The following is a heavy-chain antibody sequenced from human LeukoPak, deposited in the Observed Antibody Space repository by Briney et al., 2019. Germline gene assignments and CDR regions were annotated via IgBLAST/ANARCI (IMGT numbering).Heavy chain of an antibody. CDR1: GYTFTSYY. CDR2: INPSGGST. J-gene: IGHJ4*02. CDR3: ARDVAIAAAGYYFDY. V-gene: IGHV1-46*01. Sequence: ASVKVSCKASGYTFTSYYMHWVRQSPEQGLEWMGIINPSGGSTSYAQKFKGRVTMTRDTSTSTVYMELSSMRSEDTAVYYCARDVAIAAAGYYFDYWGQGTLVTVSS. D-gene: IGHD6-13*01.